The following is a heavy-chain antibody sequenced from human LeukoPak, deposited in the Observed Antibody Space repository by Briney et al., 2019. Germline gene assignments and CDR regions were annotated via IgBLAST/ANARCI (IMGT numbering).Heavy chain of an antibody. CDR3: ARAPPRGNRYSSGWYYPNYYYGMDV. Sequence: ASVKVSCKASGYTFTIYAISWVRQAPGQGLEWMGGIIPIFGTANYAQKFQGRVTITADESTSTAYMELSSLRSEDTAVYYCARAPPRGNRYSSGWYYPNYYYGMDVWGQGTTVTVSS. CDR2: IIPIFGTA. D-gene: IGHD6-19*01. J-gene: IGHJ6*02. CDR1: GYTFTIYA. V-gene: IGHV1-69*13.